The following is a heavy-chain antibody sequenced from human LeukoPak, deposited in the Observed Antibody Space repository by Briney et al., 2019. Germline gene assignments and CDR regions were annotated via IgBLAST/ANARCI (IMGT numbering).Heavy chain of an antibody. Sequence: PSETLSLTCAVSGYSISSGYYWGWIRQPPGKGLEWIGSIYHSGSTYYNPSLKSRVTISVDTSKNQFSLELSSVTAADTAVYYCARAYYGSGTFDYWGQGTLVTVSS. CDR3: ARAYYGSGTFDY. D-gene: IGHD3-10*01. CDR1: GYSISSGYY. CDR2: IYHSGST. V-gene: IGHV4-38-2*01. J-gene: IGHJ4*02.